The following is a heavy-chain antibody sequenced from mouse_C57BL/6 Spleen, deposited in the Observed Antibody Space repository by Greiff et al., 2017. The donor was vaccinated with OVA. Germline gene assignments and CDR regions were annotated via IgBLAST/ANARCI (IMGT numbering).Heavy chain of an antibody. Sequence: VQLKQSGPELVKPGASVKLSCKASGYSFTNYYMNWVKQSHVKSLEWIGVINPTYGTTNYNQKFKGKATLTVDKSSSTAYMQLNSLTSEDSADYSCARSCGNDGGRYYDVWGTGTTVTVAS. J-gene: IGHJ1*03. CDR3: ARSCGNDGGRYYDV. V-gene: IGHV1-39*01. CDR2: INPTYGTT. CDR1: GYSFTNYY. D-gene: IGHD2-3*01.